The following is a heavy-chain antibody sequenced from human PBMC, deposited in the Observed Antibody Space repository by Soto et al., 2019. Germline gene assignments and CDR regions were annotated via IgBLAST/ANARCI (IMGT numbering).Heavy chain of an antibody. V-gene: IGHV3-48*02. CDR2: ISSTDSTS. CDR3: AREIAAADFDY. Sequence: PGGSLRLSCAAYGFSFSSYHINWVRQAPGKGLEWVSYISSTDSTSYYADSVKGRFTISRDNAKNSLFLQMHSLRYEDTAVYYCAREIAAADFDYWGQGTLVTVSS. D-gene: IGHD6-13*01. J-gene: IGHJ4*02. CDR1: GFSFSSYH.